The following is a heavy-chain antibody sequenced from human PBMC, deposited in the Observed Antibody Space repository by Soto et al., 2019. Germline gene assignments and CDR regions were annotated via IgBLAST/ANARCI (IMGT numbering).Heavy chain of an antibody. CDR3: ARDRKGNYGSGSYPPPYYYYGMDV. CDR1: GGTFSSYA. Sequence: SVKVSCKASGGTFSSYAISWVRQAPGQGLEWMGGIIPIFGTANYARKFQGRVTITADESTSTAYMELSSLRSEDTAVYYCARDRKGNYGSGSYPPPYYYYGMDVWGQGTTVTVSS. D-gene: IGHD3-10*01. J-gene: IGHJ6*02. CDR2: IIPIFGTA. V-gene: IGHV1-69*13.